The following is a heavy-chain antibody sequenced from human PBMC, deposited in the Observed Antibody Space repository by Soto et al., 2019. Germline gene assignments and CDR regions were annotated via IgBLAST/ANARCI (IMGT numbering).Heavy chain of an antibody. V-gene: IGHV3-7*03. D-gene: IGHD1-1*01. CDR3: ARLTEAVTTFVY. Sequence: EVHLVESGGNLVQPGGSLRLSCEASGFALSPYWMSWVRQAPGKGLEWVASIKRDGSVKHYVDSVRGRFSISRDNARNPLSLQMNSLSAEDTTVNYSARLTEAVTTFVYWGQGNPVSVPS. CDR1: GFALSPYW. CDR2: IKRDGSVK. J-gene: IGHJ4*02.